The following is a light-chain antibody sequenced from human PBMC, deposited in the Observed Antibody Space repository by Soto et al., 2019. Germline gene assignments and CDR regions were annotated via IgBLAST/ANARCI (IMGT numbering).Light chain of an antibody. Sequence: DIQMTQSPSSVSASVGDRVTITCRASQSINIWLAWYQQKPGKAPRLLIYTTSKLQSGVPSRFSGSGFGTDFTLTISSLQPEDFATYYCLQASNFPRTFGGGTKVDIK. CDR1: QSINIW. J-gene: IGKJ4*01. CDR2: TTS. V-gene: IGKV1D-12*01. CDR3: LQASNFPRT.